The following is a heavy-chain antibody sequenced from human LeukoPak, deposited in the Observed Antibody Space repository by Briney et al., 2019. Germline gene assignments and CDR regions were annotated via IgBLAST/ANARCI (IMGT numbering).Heavy chain of an antibody. CDR2: IYYSGST. V-gene: IGHV4-59*01. CDR3: ARVRYYDSSGYYYPYYFDY. Sequence: SETLSLTRTVSGGSISSYYWSWIRQPPGKGLEWIGYIYYSGSTNYNPSLKSRVTISVDTSKNQFSLKLSSVTAADTAVYYCARVRYYDSSGYYYPYYFDYWGQGTLVTVSS. D-gene: IGHD3-22*01. J-gene: IGHJ4*02. CDR1: GGSISSYY.